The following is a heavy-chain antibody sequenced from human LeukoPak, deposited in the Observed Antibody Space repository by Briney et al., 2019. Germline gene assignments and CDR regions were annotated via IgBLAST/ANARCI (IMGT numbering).Heavy chain of an antibody. Sequence: GGSLRLSCAASGFTFSSYWMHWVRQAPGKGLEYVSAISSNGGSTYYADSVKGRFTISRDNSKNTLYLQMTSLRPEDTAVYYCVKVDVRYYFDYWGQGTLVTVSS. CDR3: VKVDVRYYFDY. J-gene: IGHJ4*02. CDR1: GFTFSSYW. CDR2: ISSNGGST. D-gene: IGHD2-8*01. V-gene: IGHV3-64D*09.